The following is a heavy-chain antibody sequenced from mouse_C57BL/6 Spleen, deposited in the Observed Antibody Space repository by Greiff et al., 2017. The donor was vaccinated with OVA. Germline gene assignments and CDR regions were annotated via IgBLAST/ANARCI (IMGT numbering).Heavy chain of an antibody. J-gene: IGHJ3*01. Sequence: EVQLQQSGPGLVKPSQSLSLTCSVTGYSITSGYYWNWIRQFPGNKLEWMGYISYDGSNNYNPSLKNRISITRDTSKNQFFLKLNSVTTEDTATYYCARGWGYETAWFAYWGQGTLVTVSA. D-gene: IGHD2-2*01. V-gene: IGHV3-6*01. CDR2: ISYDGSN. CDR3: ARGWGYETAWFAY. CDR1: GYSITSGYY.